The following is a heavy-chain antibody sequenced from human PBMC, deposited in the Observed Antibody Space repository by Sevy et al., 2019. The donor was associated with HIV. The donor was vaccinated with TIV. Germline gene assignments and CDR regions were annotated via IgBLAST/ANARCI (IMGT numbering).Heavy chain of an antibody. CDR1: GFTFSSYD. D-gene: IGHD4-17*01. CDR2: IGSGGDA. CDR3: ARDLPPSATTVAHFDY. V-gene: IGHV3-13*01. J-gene: IGHJ4*02. Sequence: GGSLRLSCGASGFTFSSYDMHWVRQAAGKGLEWVSGIGSGGDAYYPGSVKGRFTISRDNARNSLYLQMNSLRAEDTAVYYCARDLPPSATTVAHFDYWGQGTLVTVSS.